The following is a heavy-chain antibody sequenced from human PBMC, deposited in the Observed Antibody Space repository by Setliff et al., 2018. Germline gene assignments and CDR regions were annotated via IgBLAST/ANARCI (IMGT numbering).Heavy chain of an antibody. CDR3: ARDQYSSGYYDY. CDR1: GFIFSSYA. J-gene: IGHJ4*02. D-gene: IGHD3-22*01. Sequence: PGGSLRLSCAASGFIFSSYAMSWVRQAPGKGLEWVAVMSLDETNKYYADSVRGRFTISRDISKNTLYLQMNSLRAEDTAVYYCARDQYSSGYYDYWGQGTLVTVSS. V-gene: IGHV3-30-3*01. CDR2: MSLDETNK.